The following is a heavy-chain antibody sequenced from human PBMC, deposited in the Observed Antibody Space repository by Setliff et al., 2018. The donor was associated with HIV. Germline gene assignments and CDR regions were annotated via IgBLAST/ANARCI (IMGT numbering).Heavy chain of an antibody. CDR3: ARGQYGDELFDY. CDR1: GYTFTNYS. J-gene: IGHJ4*02. CDR2: LASYNDDA. V-gene: IGHV1-18*01. D-gene: IGHD4-17*01. Sequence: GASVKVSCKASGYTFTNYSITWVRQAPGHGLEWMGWLASYNDDANYAQNLQGRVTMTTDKSTSTAYMELRSLRSDDTAVYYCARGQYGDELFDYWGQGTLVTVSS.